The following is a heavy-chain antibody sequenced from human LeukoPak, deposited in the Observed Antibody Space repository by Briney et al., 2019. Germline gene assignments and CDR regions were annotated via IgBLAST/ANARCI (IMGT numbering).Heavy chain of an antibody. Sequence: GASVKISFKVSGYTFTDYYMHWVQQAPGKGLEWMGLVDPEDGETIYAEKFQGRVTITADTSTDTAYMELSSLRSEDTAVYYCATVTNLRFDWYFDLWGRGTLVTVSS. CDR1: GYTFTDYY. CDR3: ATVTNLRFDWYFDL. J-gene: IGHJ2*01. CDR2: VDPEDGET. V-gene: IGHV1-69-2*01. D-gene: IGHD3-16*01.